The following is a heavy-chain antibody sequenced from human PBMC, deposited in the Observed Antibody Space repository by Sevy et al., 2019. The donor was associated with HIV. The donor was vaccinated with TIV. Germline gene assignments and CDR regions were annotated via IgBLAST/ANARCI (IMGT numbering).Heavy chain of an antibody. J-gene: IGHJ4*02. CDR1: GFTFSDYY. CDR2: ISTSSNYI. CDR3: ARGRYNYGQHYFDY. Sequence: GGSLRLSCTASGFTFSDYYMSWIRQAPGKGLEWVSDISTSSNYINYANSVKGRFTISRHNAKNSLYLQMNSLRAEDKAVYFCARGRYNYGQHYFDYWGQGTLVTVSS. V-gene: IGHV3-11*06. D-gene: IGHD5-18*01.